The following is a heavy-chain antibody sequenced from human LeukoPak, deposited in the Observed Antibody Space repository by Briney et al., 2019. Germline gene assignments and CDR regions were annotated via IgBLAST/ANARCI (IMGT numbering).Heavy chain of an antibody. CDR1: GFTFSSYW. J-gene: IGHJ1*01. V-gene: IGHV3-7*01. D-gene: IGHD3-22*01. Sequence: PGRSLRLSCAASGFTFSSYWMSWVRQAPGKGLEWVANIKQDGSEKYYVDYVKGRFTISRDNAKNSLYLQMSSLRAEDTAVYYCARVATYYYDSSGYYPLRFRYFQHWGQGTLVTVSS. CDR3: ARVATYYYDSSGYYPLRFRYFQH. CDR2: IKQDGSEK.